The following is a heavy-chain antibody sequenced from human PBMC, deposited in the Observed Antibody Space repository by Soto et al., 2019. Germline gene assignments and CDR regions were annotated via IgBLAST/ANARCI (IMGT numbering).Heavy chain of an antibody. J-gene: IGHJ4*02. V-gene: IGHV3-74*01. CDR2: INSDGSTT. CDR3: ARGGEKQWLAIDF. D-gene: IGHD6-19*01. Sequence: EVQLVEPGGGLVQPGGSLRLSCAASGFTFSVNWMHWVRQAPGKGLVWVSRINSDGSTTNYADSVRGRFTISRDNAKNTLYLQMNGLRAEDTAIYYCARGGEKQWLAIDFWGQGTLVTVSS. CDR1: GFTFSVNW.